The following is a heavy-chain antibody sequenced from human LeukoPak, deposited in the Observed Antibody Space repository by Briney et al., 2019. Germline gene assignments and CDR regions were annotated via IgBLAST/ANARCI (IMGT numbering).Heavy chain of an antibody. V-gene: IGHV4-34*01. D-gene: IGHD6-6*01. CDR2: INHSGST. CDR1: GGSFSGYY. Sequence: PSETLSLTCAVYGGSFSGYYWSWIRQPPVKGLEWIGEINHSGSTNYNPSLKSRVTISVDTSKNQFSLKLSSVTAADTAVYYCASSSYWFDPWGQGTLVTVSS. J-gene: IGHJ5*02. CDR3: ASSSYWFDP.